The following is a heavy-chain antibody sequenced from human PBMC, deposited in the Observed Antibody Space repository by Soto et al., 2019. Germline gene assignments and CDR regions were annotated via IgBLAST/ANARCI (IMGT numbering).Heavy chain of an antibody. D-gene: IGHD6-19*01. Sequence: SETLSLTCAVYGESFSGYIWTWIRQNPGKGLQWIGQINHSGSASYNPSLKSRVSISVHTSNSQFSLELSSVTAADTAVYYCARGLITGSHYSGGWYYFDSWGQGTQVTVSS. CDR3: ARGLITGSHYSGGWYYFDS. V-gene: IGHV4-34*01. J-gene: IGHJ4*02. CDR1: GESFSGYI. CDR2: INHSGSA.